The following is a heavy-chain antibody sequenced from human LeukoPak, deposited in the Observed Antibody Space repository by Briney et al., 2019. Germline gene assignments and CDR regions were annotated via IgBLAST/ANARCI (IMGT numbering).Heavy chain of an antibody. J-gene: IGHJ6*03. Sequence: GGSLRLSCAASGFTFSSYWMHWVRQAPGKGLVWVSRINSDGSSTSYADSVKGRFTISRDNAKNTLYLQMNSLRAEDTAVYYCAREGIAAAGSIHYYYYMDVWGKGTTVTVSS. D-gene: IGHD6-13*01. CDR3: AREGIAAAGSIHYYYYMDV. CDR1: GFTFSSYW. CDR2: INSDGSST. V-gene: IGHV3-74*01.